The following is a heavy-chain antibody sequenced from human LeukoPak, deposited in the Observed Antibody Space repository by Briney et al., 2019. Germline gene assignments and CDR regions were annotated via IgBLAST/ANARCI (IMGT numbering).Heavy chain of an antibody. D-gene: IGHD3-3*01. CDR2: IDPNSGGT. Sequence: ASVKVSCKASGYTFTGYYIHWVRQAPGQGLEWMGWIDPNSGGTNYAQKFQGRITMTRDTSISTAYMELSRLRSDDTAVYYCARGSLLLEWSLGDWGQGTLLTVSS. CDR1: GYTFTGYY. V-gene: IGHV1-2*02. J-gene: IGHJ4*02. CDR3: ARGSLLLEWSLGD.